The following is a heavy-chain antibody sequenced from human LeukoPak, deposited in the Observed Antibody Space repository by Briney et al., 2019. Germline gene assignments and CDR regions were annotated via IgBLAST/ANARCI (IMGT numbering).Heavy chain of an antibody. Sequence: SETLSLTCTVSGGSISSYYWSWIRQPPGKGLEWIGYIYYSGSTNYNPSLKSRVTISVDTSKNQFSLKLSSVTAADTAVYYCARLSEGYCSGGSCYCLDYWGQGTLVTVSS. CDR3: ARLSEGYCSGGSCYCLDY. CDR2: IYYSGST. D-gene: IGHD2-15*01. V-gene: IGHV4-59*12. CDR1: GGSISSYY. J-gene: IGHJ4*02.